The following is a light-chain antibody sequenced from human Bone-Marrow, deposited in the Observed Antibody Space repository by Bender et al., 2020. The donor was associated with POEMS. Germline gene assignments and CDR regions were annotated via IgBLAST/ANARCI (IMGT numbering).Light chain of an antibody. V-gene: IGLV3-1*01. J-gene: IGLJ2*01. CDR2: QDT. Sequence: SYEVTQPPSVSVSPGHTASIICSGDDLGDKYVAWYQQKSGQSSVLVIYQDTKRPSGIPERFSGFNSGNTATLTISGTQAMDEADYYCQAWDTCSVIFGGGNKLTVL. CDR1: DLGDKY. CDR3: QAWDTCSVI.